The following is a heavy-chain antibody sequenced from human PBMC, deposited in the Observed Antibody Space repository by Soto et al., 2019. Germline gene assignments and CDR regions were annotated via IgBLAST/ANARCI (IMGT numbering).Heavy chain of an antibody. D-gene: IGHD6-6*01. CDR2: IYYSGST. CDR3: AREGAAPYYYYGMDV. V-gene: IGHV4-31*03. J-gene: IGHJ6*02. CDR1: GGSISSGGYF. Sequence: QVQLQESGPGLVKPSQTLSLTCTVSGGSISSGGYFWSWIRQHPGKGLEWIGFIYYSGSTYYNPSLKSRVTISGDTPKNQFPLKLSSVTAADTAVYYCAREGAAPYYYYGMDVWGQGTTVTVSS.